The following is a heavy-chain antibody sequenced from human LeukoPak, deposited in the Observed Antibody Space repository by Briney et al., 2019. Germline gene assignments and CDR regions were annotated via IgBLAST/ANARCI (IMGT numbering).Heavy chain of an antibody. Sequence: SETLSLTCTVSGGSITSNFWSWIRQPPGKGLEWIGYIFDGGNTRYNPSLSSRATISRDTSKNQFSLRLSSVTAADTAVYYCARAKPNWNPPDSWGQGTLVTISS. CDR2: IFDGGNT. CDR1: GGSITSNF. CDR3: ARAKPNWNPPDS. V-gene: IGHV4-59*08. D-gene: IGHD1-1*01. J-gene: IGHJ5*01.